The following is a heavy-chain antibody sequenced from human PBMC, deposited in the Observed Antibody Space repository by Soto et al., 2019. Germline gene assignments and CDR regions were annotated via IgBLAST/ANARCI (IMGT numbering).Heavy chain of an antibody. CDR2: ISYDGSNK. V-gene: IGHV3-30-3*01. CDR1: GFTFSSYA. Sequence: PGGSLRLSCAASGFTFSSYAMYWVRQAPGKGLEWVAVISYDGSNKYYADSVKGRFTISRDNSKNTLYLQMNSLRAEDTAVYYCARVFPPTRSEVVPAGYYYYGMDVWGQGTTVTVSS. CDR3: ARVFPPTRSEVVPAGYYYYGMDV. D-gene: IGHD2-2*01. J-gene: IGHJ6*02.